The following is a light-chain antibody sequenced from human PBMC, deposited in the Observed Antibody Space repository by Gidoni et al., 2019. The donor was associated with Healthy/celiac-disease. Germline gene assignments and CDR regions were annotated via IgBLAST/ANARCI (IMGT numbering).Light chain of an antibody. CDR2: GAS. CDR1: QSVSSSY. V-gene: IGKV3-20*01. Sequence: EIVLTQSPGTLSLSPGERATRSCRASQSVSSSYLAWYQQKPGQAPRLLIYGASSRATGIPDRFSGSGSGTDFTLTISRQEPEDFAVYYCQQYGSSPYTFGQGTKLEIK. CDR3: QQYGSSPYT. J-gene: IGKJ2*01.